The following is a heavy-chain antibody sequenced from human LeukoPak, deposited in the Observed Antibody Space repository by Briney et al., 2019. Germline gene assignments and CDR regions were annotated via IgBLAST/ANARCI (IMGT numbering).Heavy chain of an antibody. CDR2: IGGSGHTK. Sequence: GGSLRLSCAASGFSFSSYSMNWVRQAPGKGLEWVAYIGGSGHTKYYADSVKGRFTISRDNAKNSLYLQMNSLRAEDTAVYYCAREQHLAYEHWGQGTLVTVSS. CDR1: GFSFSSYS. V-gene: IGHV3-48*01. D-gene: IGHD6-13*01. J-gene: IGHJ1*01. CDR3: AREQHLAYEH.